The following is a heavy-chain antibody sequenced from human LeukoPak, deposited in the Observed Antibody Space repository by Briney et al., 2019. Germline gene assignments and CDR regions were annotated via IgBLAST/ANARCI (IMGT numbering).Heavy chain of an antibody. V-gene: IGHV3-23*01. D-gene: IGHD3-10*01. CDR1: GVTFDSYA. CDR3: AKVHGSGSYRFDF. J-gene: IGHJ4*02. CDR2: VTGTGGNT. Sequence: GGSLRLSCEGSGVTFDSYAMSWVRQSPGKGLEWVSAVTGTGGNTYHADSVKDRFTISRDNSKNTVYLQMNSLRAEDTAIYYCAKVHGSGSYRFDFWGQGTLVTVSS.